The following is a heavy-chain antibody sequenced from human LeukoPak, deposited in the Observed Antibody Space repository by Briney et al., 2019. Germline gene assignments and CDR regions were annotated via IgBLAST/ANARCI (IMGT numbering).Heavy chain of an antibody. Sequence: PSETPSLTCTVSGGSISSYYWSWIRQPPGKGLEWIGYIYYSGSTNYNPSLKSRVTISVDTSKNQFSLKLSSVTAADTAVYYCARDIDSSSSFDYWGQGTLVTVSS. J-gene: IGHJ4*02. CDR1: GGSISSYY. D-gene: IGHD6-6*01. CDR2: IYYSGST. V-gene: IGHV4-59*01. CDR3: ARDIDSSSSFDY.